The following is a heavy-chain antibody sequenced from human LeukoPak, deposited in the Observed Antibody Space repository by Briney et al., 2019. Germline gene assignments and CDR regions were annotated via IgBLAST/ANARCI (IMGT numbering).Heavy chain of an antibody. CDR3: ARALSWTTESYYYMDV. D-gene: IGHD3/OR15-3a*01. J-gene: IGHJ6*03. CDR2: MNHNSGNT. Sequence: ASVTLSCKASGYTFSSYDSSWVRQAPGQGLEWIGWMNHNSGNTGYAQKFQGRVTMTKITSITTAYMELSSLRSEDTAVYYCARALSWTTESYYYMDVWGKGTTVTVSS. CDR1: GYTFSSYD. V-gene: IGHV1-8*01.